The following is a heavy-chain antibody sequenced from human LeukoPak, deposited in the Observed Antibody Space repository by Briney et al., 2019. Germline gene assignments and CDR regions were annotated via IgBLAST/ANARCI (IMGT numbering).Heavy chain of an antibody. CDR1: GGSLSSHH. CDR2: IYDSGST. Sequence: PSETLFLTCTVSGGSLSSHHWSWIRQPPGKGLEWIGYIYDSGSTNYNPSLKSRVTISVDTSKNQFSLRLTSVTAADTAVYYCARLSSRSYFDYWGQGTLATVSS. D-gene: IGHD6-13*01. CDR3: ARLSSRSYFDY. V-gene: IGHV4-59*11. J-gene: IGHJ4*02.